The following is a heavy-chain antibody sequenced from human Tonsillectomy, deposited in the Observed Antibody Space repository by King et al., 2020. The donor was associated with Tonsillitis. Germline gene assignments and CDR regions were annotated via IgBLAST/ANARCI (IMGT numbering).Heavy chain of an antibody. J-gene: IGHJ4*02. CDR1: GFTFSSYG. CDR2: IRYDGSNK. Sequence: VQLVESGGGVVQPGGSLRLSCAASGFTFSSYGMHWVRQAPGKGLEGVAFIRYDGSNKYYADSVKGRFTISRDNSKNTLYLQMNSLRAEDTAVYYCATPRSGWYPLDYWGPGTLVTVSS. D-gene: IGHD6-19*01. CDR3: ATPRSGWYPLDY. V-gene: IGHV3-30*02.